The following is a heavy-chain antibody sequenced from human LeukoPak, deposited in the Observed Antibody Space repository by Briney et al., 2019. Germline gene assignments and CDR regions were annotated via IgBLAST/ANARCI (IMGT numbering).Heavy chain of an antibody. Sequence: ASVKVSLKASGYTFIHYYMYSVRQAPGQGREWMGWINPNSRGTNNAHKFQGRVTMTRDTSISTAYMELSTLRSDDTAVYYCARERINEYSRSSQDYYMDVWGKGTTVTVSS. V-gene: IGHV1-2*02. J-gene: IGHJ6*03. CDR2: INPNSRGT. D-gene: IGHD6-6*01. CDR3: ARERINEYSRSSQDYYMDV. CDR1: GYTFIHYY.